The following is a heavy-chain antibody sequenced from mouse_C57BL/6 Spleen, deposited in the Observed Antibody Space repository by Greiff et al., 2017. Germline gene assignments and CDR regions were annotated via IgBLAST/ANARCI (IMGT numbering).Heavy chain of an antibody. V-gene: IGHV1-26*01. J-gene: IGHJ4*01. CDR3: ARRRYCTPYYYAMDY. CDR2: INPNNGGT. Sequence: EVQLQQSGPELVKPGASVKISCKASGYTFTDYYMNWVKQSHGKGLEWIGDINPNNGGTSYNQKFKGKATLTVDKSSSTAYMELRSLTYEGSAVYDCARRRYCTPYYYAMDYWGQGTSVTVSS. CDR1: GYTFTDYY.